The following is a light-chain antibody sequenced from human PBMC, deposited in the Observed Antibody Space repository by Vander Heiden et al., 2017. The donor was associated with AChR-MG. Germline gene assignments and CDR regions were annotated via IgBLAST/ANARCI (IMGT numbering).Light chain of an antibody. CDR2: DAS. CDR3: QHRSNWSWT. CDR1: QSVSQGVSNY. V-gene: IGKV3-11*01. Sequence: EIVLTQSPATLSLSPGERATLSCRASQSVSQGVSNYLAWYQQKPGQAPRLLIYDASKRATGIPARFSGSGSGTDFTLTISSLEPEDFAVYYCQHRSNWSWTFGHGTKVEIK. J-gene: IGKJ1*01.